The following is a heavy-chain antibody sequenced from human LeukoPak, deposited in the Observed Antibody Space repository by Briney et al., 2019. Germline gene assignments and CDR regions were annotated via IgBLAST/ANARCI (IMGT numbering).Heavy chain of an antibody. CDR2: ISSNGGST. D-gene: IGHD6-19*01. V-gene: IGHV3-64*01. CDR1: GFTFSSYA. CDR3: ASYSSGLLDY. J-gene: IGHJ4*02. Sequence: GGPLRLSCAASGFTFSSYAMHWVRQAPGKGLEYVSAISSNGGSTYYANSVKGRFTISRDNSKNTLYLQMGSLRAEDMAVYYCASYSSGLLDYWGQGTLVTVSS.